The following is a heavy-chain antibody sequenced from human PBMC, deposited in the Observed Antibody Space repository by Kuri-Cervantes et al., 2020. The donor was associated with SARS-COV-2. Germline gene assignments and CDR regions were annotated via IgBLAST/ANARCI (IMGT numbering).Heavy chain of an antibody. D-gene: IGHD3-22*01. J-gene: IGHJ4*02. Sequence: GESLKISCAASGFTFSSYSMNWVRQAPGKGLEWMGIINPSGGSTSYAQKFQGRVTMTTDTSTSTAYMELRSLRSDDTAVYYCARHDGGPNYYDSSGYSPLPFDYWGQGTLVTVSS. CDR1: GFTFSSYS. CDR3: ARHDGGPNYYDSSGYSPLPFDY. V-gene: IGHV1-46*01. CDR2: INPSGGST.